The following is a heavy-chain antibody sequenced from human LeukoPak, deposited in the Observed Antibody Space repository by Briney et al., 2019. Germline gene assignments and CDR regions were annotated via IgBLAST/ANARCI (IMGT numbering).Heavy chain of an antibody. CDR3: AKAQKRDILTGYYTAFDS. D-gene: IGHD3-9*01. J-gene: IGHJ4*02. CDR1: GFTFRTYG. CDR2: IRYDGSDK. V-gene: IGHV3-30*02. Sequence: GWSLRLSCAASGFTFRTYGMHWVRQAPGKGLEGVASIRYDGSDKYYADAVKGRFTISRDNSKNTLYLQMNSLRAEDTAVYYCAKAQKRDILTGYYTAFDSWGQGTLVTVSS.